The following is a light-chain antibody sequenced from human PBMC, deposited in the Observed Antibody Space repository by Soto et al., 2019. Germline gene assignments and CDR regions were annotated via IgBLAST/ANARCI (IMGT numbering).Light chain of an antibody. V-gene: IGKV1-9*01. J-gene: IGKJ4*01. CDR2: DAS. Sequence: DIQLTQSPSFLSASVGDRVTITCRASQGISSYLAWYQQKPGKAPKLLIYDASTLKSGVPSRFSGSGSGTEFSLTISNLQPEDFATYYCQHLNSYPLTFGGGTKVDIK. CDR1: QGISSY. CDR3: QHLNSYPLT.